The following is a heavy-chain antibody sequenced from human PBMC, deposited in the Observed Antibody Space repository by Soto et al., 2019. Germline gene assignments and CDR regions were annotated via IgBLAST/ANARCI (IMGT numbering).Heavy chain of an antibody. J-gene: IGHJ3*02. CDR3: ASERESYDFWSGYPRARGAFDI. Sequence: GASVKVSCKASGYIFTNYGIRWVRQAPGQGLEWMGWISPYSGHTNYAQNVQGRVTMTTDTSTTTAYMELRSLRDDDTAVYYCASERESYDFWSGYPRARGAFDIWGQGTMVTVSS. CDR1: GYIFTNYG. V-gene: IGHV1-18*04. D-gene: IGHD3-3*01. CDR2: ISPYSGHT.